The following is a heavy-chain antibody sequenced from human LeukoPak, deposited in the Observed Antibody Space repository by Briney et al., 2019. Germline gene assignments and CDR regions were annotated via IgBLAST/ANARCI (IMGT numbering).Heavy chain of an antibody. CDR1: GYTFTSYA. V-gene: IGHV1-3*01. CDR3: ARVSDDSGWNFDH. Sequence: ASVKVSCKASGYTFTSYAIHWVRQAPGQRLEWMGWINAGNGNRKYSQKFQDRVTITRETSATTAYMELNSLTSEDTAVYYCARVSDDSGWNFDHWGQGALVAVSS. D-gene: IGHD6-19*01. CDR2: INAGNGNR. J-gene: IGHJ4*02.